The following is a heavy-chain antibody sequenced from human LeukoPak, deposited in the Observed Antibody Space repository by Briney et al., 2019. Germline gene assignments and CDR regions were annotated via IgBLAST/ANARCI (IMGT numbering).Heavy chain of an antibody. CDR1: GGTFSSYA. D-gene: IGHD3-10*01. CDR2: IIPILGIA. Sequence: AASVKVSCKASGGTFSSYAISWVRQAPGQGLEWMGRIIPILGIANYAQKFQGRVTITADKSTSTAYMELSSLRSEDTAVYYCASLPEMVQGVPGCWGQRSLVTVSS. J-gene: IGHJ4*02. CDR3: ASLPEMVQGVPGC. V-gene: IGHV1-69*04.